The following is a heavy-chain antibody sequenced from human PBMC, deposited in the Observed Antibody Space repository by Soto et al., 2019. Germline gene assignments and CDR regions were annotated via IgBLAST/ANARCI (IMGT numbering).Heavy chain of an antibody. CDR3: AKLYDILTGYYKAAGAFDI. CDR1: GFTFSSYA. CDR2: ISGSGGST. V-gene: IGHV3-23*01. D-gene: IGHD3-9*01. Sequence: TGGSLRLSCAASGFTFSSYAMIWVRQAPGKGLEWVSAISGSGGSTYYADSVKGRFTISRDNSKNTLYLQMNSLRAEDTAVYYCAKLYDILTGYYKAAGAFDIWGQGTMVTVSS. J-gene: IGHJ3*02.